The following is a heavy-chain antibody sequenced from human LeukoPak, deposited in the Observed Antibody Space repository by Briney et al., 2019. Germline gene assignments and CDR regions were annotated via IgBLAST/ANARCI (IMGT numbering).Heavy chain of an antibody. CDR3: ARSMKYHDFWSGYDFDY. Sequence: GGSLRLSCAASGFTFSSYSMNWVRQAPGKGLEWVSSISSSSSYIYYADSVKGRFTISRDNAKNSLYLQMNSLRAEDTAVYYCARSMKYHDFWSGYDFDYWGQGTLVTVSS. J-gene: IGHJ4*02. V-gene: IGHV3-21*01. D-gene: IGHD3-3*01. CDR1: GFTFSSYS. CDR2: ISSSSSYI.